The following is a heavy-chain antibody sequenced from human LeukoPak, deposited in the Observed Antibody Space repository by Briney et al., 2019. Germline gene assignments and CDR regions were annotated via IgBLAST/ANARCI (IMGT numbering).Heavy chain of an antibody. J-gene: IGHJ6*03. D-gene: IGHD5-18*01. Sequence: SETLSLTCTVSGGSISSSSYYWGWIRQPPGKGLEWIGEIYRSGSTNYNPSLKSRVTISVDKSKNQFSLRLSSVTAADTAVYYCARSDGFYYYYYVDVWGKGTTVTVSS. CDR2: IYRSGST. CDR3: ARSDGFYYYYYVDV. V-gene: IGHV4-39*07. CDR1: GGSISSSSYY.